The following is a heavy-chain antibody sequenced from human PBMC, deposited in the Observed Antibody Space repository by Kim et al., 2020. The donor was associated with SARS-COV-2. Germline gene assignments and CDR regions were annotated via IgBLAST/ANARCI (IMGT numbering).Heavy chain of an antibody. Sequence: GGSLRLSCAASGFTFSSYAMHWVRQAPGKGLEWVAVISYDGSNKYYADSVKGRFTISRDNSKNTLYLQMNSLRAEDTAVYYCARDAGWLQHIDYWGQGTLVTVSS. V-gene: IGHV3-30*04. CDR3: ARDAGWLQHIDY. CDR1: GFTFSSYA. J-gene: IGHJ4*02. CDR2: ISYDGSNK. D-gene: IGHD5-12*01.